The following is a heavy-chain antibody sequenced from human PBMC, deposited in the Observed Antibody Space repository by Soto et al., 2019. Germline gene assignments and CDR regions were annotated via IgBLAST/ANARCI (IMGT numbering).Heavy chain of an antibody. V-gene: IGHV4-39*01. CDR3: ARTLDYGDYVFDY. J-gene: IGHJ4*02. CDR2: IYYSGST. D-gene: IGHD4-17*01. Sequence: SETLSLTCTVSGGSISSSSYYWGWIRQPPGKGLEWIGSIYYSGSTYYNPSLKSRVTISVDTSKNQFSLKLSSVTAADTAVYYCARTLDYGDYVFDYWGQGTLVTVSS. CDR1: GGSISSSSYY.